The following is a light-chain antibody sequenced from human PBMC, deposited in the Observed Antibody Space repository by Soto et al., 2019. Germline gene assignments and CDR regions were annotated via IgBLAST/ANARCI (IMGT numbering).Light chain of an antibody. CDR2: DVS. V-gene: IGLV2-14*01. CDR3: SSYTSSSTLVV. Sequence: QSALTQPASVSGSPGQSITISCTGTSSDVGGYNYVSWYQQHPGKAPKLMIYDVSNRPSGVSNRFSDSKSGNTASLTISGLQAEDEADYYCSSYTSSSTLVVFGTGTKLTVL. CDR1: SSDVGGYNY. J-gene: IGLJ1*01.